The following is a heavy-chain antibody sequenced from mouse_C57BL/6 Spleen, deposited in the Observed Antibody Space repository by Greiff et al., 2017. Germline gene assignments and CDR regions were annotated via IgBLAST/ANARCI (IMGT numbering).Heavy chain of an antibody. V-gene: IGHV5-9*01. CDR1: GFTFSSYT. J-gene: IGHJ2*01. D-gene: IGHD2-4*01. CDR2: ISGGGGNT. Sequence: EVMLVESGGGLVKPGGSLKLSCAASGFTFSSYTMSWVRQTPEKRLEWVATISGGGGNTYYPDSVKGRFTISRDNAKNTLYLQMSSLRSEDTALYYCARGIYYDSPFDYWGQGTTLTVSS. CDR3: ARGIYYDSPFDY.